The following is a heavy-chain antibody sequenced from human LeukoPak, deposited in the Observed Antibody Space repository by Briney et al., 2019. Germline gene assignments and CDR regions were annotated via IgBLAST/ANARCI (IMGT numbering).Heavy chain of an antibody. CDR2: IRSMGDCT. CDR3: TCLRGGMGQWLVDAWAFDI. D-gene: IGHD6-19*01. CDR1: GFPFISNP. Sequence: GGARLSSWAAAGFPFISNPRTWGRRARGKGGEGVARIRSMGDCTYYTAPVTGRFTISRANSKNTLYLQMTSLRAADTAVYSCTCLRGGMGQWLVDAWAFDIWGQGTMVTVSP. V-gene: IGHV3-23*01. J-gene: IGHJ3*02.